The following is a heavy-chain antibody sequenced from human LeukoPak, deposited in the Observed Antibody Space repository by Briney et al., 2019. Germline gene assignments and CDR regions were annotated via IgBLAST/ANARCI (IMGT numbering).Heavy chain of an antibody. J-gene: IGHJ4*02. CDR1: GFTFSSYS. CDR2: ISSSSSYI. V-gene: IGHV3-21*04. CDR3: AKVWGYYDSSGYYWDY. Sequence: GGSLRLSCAASGFTFSSYSMNWVRQAPGKGLEWVSSISSSSSYIYYADSVKGRFTISRDNSKNTLYLQMNSLRAEDTAVYYCAKVWGYYDSSGYYWDYWGQGTLVTVSS. D-gene: IGHD3-22*01.